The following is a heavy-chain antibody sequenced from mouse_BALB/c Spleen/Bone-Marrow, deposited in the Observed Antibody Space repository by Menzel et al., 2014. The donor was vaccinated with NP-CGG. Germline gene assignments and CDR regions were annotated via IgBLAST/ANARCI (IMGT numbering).Heavy chain of an antibody. CDR1: GYSFTNCW. Sequence: VKLMESGAELVRPGASVKLSCKASGYSFTNCWMNWVKQRPGQGLEWIGMIHPSDSETRLNQKFKDKATLTVDKSSSTAYMQLSSPTSEDSAVYYCARFGNYEGFAYWGQGTLVTVSA. CDR3: ARFGNYEGFAY. V-gene: IGHV1-74*01. CDR2: IHPSDSET. D-gene: IGHD2-1*01. J-gene: IGHJ3*01.